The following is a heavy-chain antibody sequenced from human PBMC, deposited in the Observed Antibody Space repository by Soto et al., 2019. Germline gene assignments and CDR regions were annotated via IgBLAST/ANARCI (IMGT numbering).Heavy chain of an antibody. CDR1: GGSFSGYY. CDR3: ARVFQLGYCSSTSCFYYYYDGMDV. V-gene: IGHV4-34*01. CDR2: INHSGST. Sequence: SETLSLTCAVYGGSFSGYYWSWIRQPPGKGLEWIGEINHSGSTNYNPSLKSRVTISVDTSKNQFSLKLSSVTAADTAVYYCARVFQLGYCSSTSCFYYYYDGMDVWGQGTTVTVSS. J-gene: IGHJ6*02. D-gene: IGHD2-2*01.